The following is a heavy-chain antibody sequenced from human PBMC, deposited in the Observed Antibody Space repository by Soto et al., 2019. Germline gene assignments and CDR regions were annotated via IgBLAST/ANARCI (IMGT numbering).Heavy chain of an antibody. J-gene: IGHJ6*02. D-gene: IGHD3-3*01. V-gene: IGHV4-34*01. CDR3: ARERFLEWLSAYYYYGMDV. CDR1: GGSFSGYC. Sequence: SETLSLTRAVYGGSFSGYCRSWIRQPPGKGLEWIGEINHSGSTNYNPSLKSRVTISVDTSKNQFSLKLSSVTAADTAVYYCARERFLEWLSAYYYYGMDVWGQGTTVTVS. CDR2: INHSGST.